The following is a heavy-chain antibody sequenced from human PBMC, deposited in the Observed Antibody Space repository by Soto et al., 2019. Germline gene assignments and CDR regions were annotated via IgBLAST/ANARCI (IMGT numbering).Heavy chain of an antibody. D-gene: IGHD3-3*01. CDR2: ISWSTSSI. J-gene: IGHJ4*02. CDR1: GFTFDDHA. Sequence: LRLSCVASGFTFDDHAMHWVRQIPGKGLQWVSGISWSTSSIGYGASLRGRFLISRDNANNSLYLQMNDLRPEDTALYYCGKASSSNSWSPIDYWGQGTMVTVSS. CDR3: GKASSSNSWSPIDY. V-gene: IGHV3-9*01.